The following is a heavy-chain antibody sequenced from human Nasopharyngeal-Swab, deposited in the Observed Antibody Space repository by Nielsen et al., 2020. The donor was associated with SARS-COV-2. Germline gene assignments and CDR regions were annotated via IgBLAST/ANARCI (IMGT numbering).Heavy chain of an antibody. J-gene: IGHJ4*02. D-gene: IGHD3-10*01. V-gene: IGHV1-69*13. CDR2: IIPIFGTA. Sequence: SVKVSCKASGYTFTSYGISWVRQAPGQGLEWMGGIIPIFGTANYAQKFQGRATITADESTSTAYMELSSLRSEDTAVYYCVYGSGSYYNLYYWGQGTLVTVSS. CDR1: GYTFTSYG. CDR3: VYGSGSYYNLYY.